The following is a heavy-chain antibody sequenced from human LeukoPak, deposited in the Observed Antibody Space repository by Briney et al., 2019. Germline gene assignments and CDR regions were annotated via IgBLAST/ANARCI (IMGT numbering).Heavy chain of an antibody. CDR1: GGSFGVYY. CDR2: INHSGST. V-gene: IGHV4-34*01. CDR3: ARGPRDTSAIRAHYYYYMDV. D-gene: IGHD2-2*01. J-gene: IGHJ6*03. Sequence: SETLSLTCAIYGGSFGVYYWTWIRQSPGKGLEWIGEINHSGSTNYNPSLKSRVTISVDTSKNQFSLKLSSVTAADTAVYYCARGPRDTSAIRAHYYYYMDVWGKGTTVTVSS.